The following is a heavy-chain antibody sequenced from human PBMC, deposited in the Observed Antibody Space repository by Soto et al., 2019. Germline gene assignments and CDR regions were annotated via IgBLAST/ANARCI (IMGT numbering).Heavy chain of an antibody. J-gene: IGHJ3*02. D-gene: IGHD3-3*01. CDR3: TRNLVPQYYDFWSGYWGAFDI. V-gene: IGHV3-49*04. CDR2: IRSKAYGGTT. Sequence: PGGSLRLSCTASGFTFGDYAMSWVRQAPGKGLEWVGFIRSKAYGGTTEYAASVKGRFTISRDDSKSIAYLQMNSLKTEDTAVYYCTRNLVPQYYDFWSGYWGAFDIWGQGTMVTVSS. CDR1: GFTFGDYA.